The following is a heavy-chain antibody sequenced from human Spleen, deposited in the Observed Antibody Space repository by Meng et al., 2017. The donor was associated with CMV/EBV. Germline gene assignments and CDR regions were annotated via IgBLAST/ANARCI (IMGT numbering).Heavy chain of an antibody. J-gene: IGHJ4*02. CDR1: GYTFTSYD. Sequence: KDSGYTFTSYDINWVRQETGEGLEWMGWMNPNSGNTGYAQKVQGRVTKTRNTSISTDYMELSSLRSEDTAGDYCERETSGYYRGAFDYWGQGTLVTVSS. D-gene: IGHD3-22*01. V-gene: IGHV1-8*01. CDR3: ERETSGYYRGAFDY. CDR2: MNPNSGNT.